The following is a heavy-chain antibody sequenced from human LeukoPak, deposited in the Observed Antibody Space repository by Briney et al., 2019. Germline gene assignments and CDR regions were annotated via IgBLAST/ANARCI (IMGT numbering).Heavy chain of an antibody. D-gene: IGHD3-10*01. V-gene: IGHV3-30*18. CDR3: AKVFEVRGARRPKDY. CDR1: GFTFSDHY. J-gene: IGHJ4*02. Sequence: GGSLRLSCAASGFTFSDHYMDWVRQAPGKGLEWVALISYDGGNKFYADSVRDGFTISRDNSKNTLFLQMNSLRIEDTAVYYCAKVFEVRGARRPKDYWGQGTLVIVSS. CDR2: ISYDGGNK.